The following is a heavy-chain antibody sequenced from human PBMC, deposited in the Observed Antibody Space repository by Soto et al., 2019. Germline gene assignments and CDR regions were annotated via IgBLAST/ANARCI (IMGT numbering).Heavy chain of an antibody. Sequence: SETLSLTCSISGGAIGSHYWTWIRQPAGKGLEWIGRIYSSGSTYYNPSLKSRVTISVDTSKNQFSLKLSSVTAAETAVYYCARQNSFFWFDPWGQGTLVTVSS. J-gene: IGHJ5*02. D-gene: IGHD2-15*01. CDR2: IYSSGST. CDR1: GGAIGSHY. V-gene: IGHV4-4*07. CDR3: ARQNSFFWFDP.